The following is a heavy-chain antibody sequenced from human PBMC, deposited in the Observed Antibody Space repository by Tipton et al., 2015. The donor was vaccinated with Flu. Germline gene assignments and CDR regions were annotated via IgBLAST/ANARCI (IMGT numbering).Heavy chain of an antibody. CDR3: ARGSGSGTFVIFDY. CDR2: IYSSGIT. D-gene: IGHD3-10*01. V-gene: IGHV4-4*07. J-gene: IGHJ4*02. CDR1: GGSHSSFY. Sequence: TLSLTCTVSGGSHSSFYWTWIRQPAGKGLEWIGRIYSSGITKYNPSLKSRVTMSVDTSKDQFSLSLSSVTAADTAVYYCARGSGSGTFVIFDYWGQGTLVAVSS.